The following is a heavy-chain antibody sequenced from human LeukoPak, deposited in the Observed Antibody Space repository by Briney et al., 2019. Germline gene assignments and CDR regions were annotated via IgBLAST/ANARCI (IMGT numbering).Heavy chain of an antibody. D-gene: IGHD6-6*01. V-gene: IGHV1-2*02. J-gene: IGHJ5*02. CDR3: ARDVGRIAARVRNWSDP. CDR2: INPNSGGT. CDR1: GYTFTGYY. Sequence: ASVKVSCKASGYTFTGYYMHWVRQAPGQGLEWMGWINPNSGGTNYAQKFQGRVTMTRDTSISTAYMELSRLRSDDTAVYYCARDVGRIAARVRNWSDPWGQGTLVTVSS.